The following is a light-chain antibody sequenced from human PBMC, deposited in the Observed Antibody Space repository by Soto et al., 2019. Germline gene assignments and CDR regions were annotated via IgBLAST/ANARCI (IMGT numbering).Light chain of an antibody. CDR3: QQYRT. CDR1: QSISSW. CDR2: KAS. Sequence: DIQMTQSPSTLSASVGDRVTITCRASQSISSWLAWYQQKPGKAPKLLIYKASSLESGVPSRCSGSGSGTEFTLTISILQPDDFATYYCQQYRTFGQGTKV. J-gene: IGKJ1*01. V-gene: IGKV1-5*03.